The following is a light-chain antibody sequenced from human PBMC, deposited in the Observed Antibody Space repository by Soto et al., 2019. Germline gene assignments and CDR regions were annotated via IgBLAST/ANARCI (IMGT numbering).Light chain of an antibody. J-gene: IGKJ5*01. CDR1: QSVSSY. CDR2: DSS. Sequence: EIVLTQSPATLSLSPGERATLSCRDSQSVSSYLAWYQQKPGQASRLLLYDSSNRATGIPARFSGSGSGTDFTLTISSLEPEDFAVYYCQQRSNWPFTFGQGTRLEIK. V-gene: IGKV3-11*01. CDR3: QQRSNWPFT.